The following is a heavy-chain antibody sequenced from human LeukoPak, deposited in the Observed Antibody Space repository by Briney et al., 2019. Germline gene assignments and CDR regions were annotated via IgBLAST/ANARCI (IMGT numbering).Heavy chain of an antibody. CDR2: IWWDGSRT. V-gene: IGHV3-33*01. D-gene: IGHD4-4*01. CDR1: GFSFSNYG. Sequence: GGSLRLSCAVSGFSFSNYGFHWLRQAPGKGLEWVAVIWWDGSRTYYTGSVKGRFTISRDNSKSTLYLQMNSLRAGDTAMYYCARDPATVTSYYDYWGQGTLITVSS. J-gene: IGHJ4*02. CDR3: ARDPATVTSYYDY.